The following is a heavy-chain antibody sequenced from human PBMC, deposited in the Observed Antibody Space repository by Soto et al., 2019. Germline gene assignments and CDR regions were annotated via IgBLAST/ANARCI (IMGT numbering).Heavy chain of an antibody. CDR1: GYSFTSYW. Sequence: GESLKISCKGSGYSFTSYWIGWVRQMPGKGLEWMGIIYPGDSDTRYSPSFQGQVTISADKSISTAYLQWSSLKASDTAMYYCARLNMVRGYYYGMDVWGQGITVTVSS. CDR3: ARLNMVRGYYYGMDV. D-gene: IGHD3-10*01. CDR2: IYPGDSDT. V-gene: IGHV5-51*01. J-gene: IGHJ6*02.